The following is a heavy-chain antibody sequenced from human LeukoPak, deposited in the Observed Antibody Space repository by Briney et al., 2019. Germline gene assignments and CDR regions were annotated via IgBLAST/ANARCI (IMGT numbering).Heavy chain of an antibody. Sequence: GGSLRLSCAASGFTVSSNYMSWVRQAPGKGLEWVSVIYSGGSTYYADSVKGRFTISRDNSKNTLYLQMNSLRAEDTAVYYCARDCDPRVDAFDIWGQGTMVAVSS. CDR1: GFTVSSNY. CDR3: ARDCDPRVDAFDI. V-gene: IGHV3-66*01. J-gene: IGHJ3*02. CDR2: IYSGGST.